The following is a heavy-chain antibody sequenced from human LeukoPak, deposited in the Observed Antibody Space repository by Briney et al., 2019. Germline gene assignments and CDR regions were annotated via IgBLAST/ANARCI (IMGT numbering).Heavy chain of an antibody. CDR3: ARDTNRHSISSGWPWRWFDP. Sequence: ASVKVSCKASGYTFTSYYMHWVRQAPGQGLEWMGITNPSGGSTSYAQKFQGRVTMTRDMSTSTVYMELSSLRSEDTAVYYCARDTNRHSISSGWPWRWFDPWGQGTLVTVSS. V-gene: IGHV1-46*01. CDR2: TNPSGGST. D-gene: IGHD6-19*01. J-gene: IGHJ5*02. CDR1: GYTFTSYY.